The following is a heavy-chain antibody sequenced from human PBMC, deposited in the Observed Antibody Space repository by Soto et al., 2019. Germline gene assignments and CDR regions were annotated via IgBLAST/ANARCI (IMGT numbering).Heavy chain of an antibody. CDR3: AKVARLNWNSHTLFDY. CDR1: GFTFDDYA. D-gene: IGHD1-7*01. J-gene: IGHJ4*02. CDR2: ISWNSGSI. Sequence: GGSLRLSCAASGFTFDDYAMHWVRQAPGKGLEWVSGISWNSGSIGYADSVKGRFTISRDNAKNSLYLQMNSLRAEDTALYYCAKVARLNWNSHTLFDYWGQGTLVTVSS. V-gene: IGHV3-9*01.